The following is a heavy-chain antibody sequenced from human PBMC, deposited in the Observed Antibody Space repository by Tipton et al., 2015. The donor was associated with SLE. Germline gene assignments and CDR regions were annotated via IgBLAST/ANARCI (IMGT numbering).Heavy chain of an antibody. CDR2: IYYSGST. D-gene: IGHD6-13*01. Sequence: TLSLTCTVSGGSISTYYWSWMRQPPGKGLEWIGYIYYSGSTNYNPSLKTRVTISVDTSKNQFSLRLSSVTAADTAVYYCARTFGAAARYFDYWGQGILVTVSS. CDR1: GGSISTYY. J-gene: IGHJ4*02. V-gene: IGHV4-59*08. CDR3: ARTFGAAARYFDY.